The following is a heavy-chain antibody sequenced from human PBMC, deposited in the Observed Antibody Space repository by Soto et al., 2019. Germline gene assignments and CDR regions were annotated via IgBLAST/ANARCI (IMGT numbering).Heavy chain of an antibody. J-gene: IGHJ6*02. D-gene: IGHD1-20*01. Sequence: EVQLVESGGGLVKPGGSLRLSCAASGFTFSDAWMSWVRQAPGKGLEWIGRLKSKIDGGTTDYAAPVKGRFTISRDESKNTLFLQMNSLKTDDTAVYSCTTDSANKWKRFHSYYYGMDVWGQGTTVTVSS. V-gene: IGHV3-15*01. CDR3: TTDSANKWKRFHSYYYGMDV. CDR1: GFTFSDAW. CDR2: LKSKIDGGTT.